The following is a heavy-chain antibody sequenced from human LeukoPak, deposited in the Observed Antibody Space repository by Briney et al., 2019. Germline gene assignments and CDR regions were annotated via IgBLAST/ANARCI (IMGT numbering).Heavy chain of an antibody. V-gene: IGHV4-39*07. Sequence: SETLSLTCNVSSGTISSCSYSWGWIRQPPGKGLEWIGSAYHSGGTYYNPSLKSRVTISIDTSKNQFSLRLNSVTAADTAVYYCARSDGTYTWYFDVWGRGTLVTVSS. CDR1: SGTISSCSYS. CDR3: ARSDGTYTWYFDV. CDR2: AYHSGGT. D-gene: IGHD4-11*01. J-gene: IGHJ2*01.